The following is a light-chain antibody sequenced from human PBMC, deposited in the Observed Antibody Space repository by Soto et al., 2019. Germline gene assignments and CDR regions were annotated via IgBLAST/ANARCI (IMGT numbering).Light chain of an antibody. CDR2: DVS. V-gene: IGLV2-11*01. CDR3: CSYAGSYTLV. CDR1: SSVVGGYNY. Sequence: QSVLTQPRSVSVSPGQSVTISCTGTSSVVGGYNYVSWYQQHPGKAPKLMIYDVSKRPSGVLDRFSGSKSGNTASLTISGLQAEDEADYYCCSYAGSYTLVFGGGTKVTVL. J-gene: IGLJ2*01.